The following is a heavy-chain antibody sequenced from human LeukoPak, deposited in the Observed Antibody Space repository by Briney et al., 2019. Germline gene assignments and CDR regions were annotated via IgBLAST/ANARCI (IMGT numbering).Heavy chain of an antibody. Sequence: SETLSLTCAVYGGSFSGYYWGWIRQPPGKGLEWIGIIYYSGSTSYNPSLKSRVPISVDTSKNQFSLKLSSVTAADTAVYYCARLRSYYDILTGYTYYFDYWGQGTLVTVSS. D-gene: IGHD3-9*01. CDR3: ARLRSYYDILTGYTYYFDY. V-gene: IGHV4-34*01. CDR2: IYYSGST. CDR1: GGSFSGYY. J-gene: IGHJ4*02.